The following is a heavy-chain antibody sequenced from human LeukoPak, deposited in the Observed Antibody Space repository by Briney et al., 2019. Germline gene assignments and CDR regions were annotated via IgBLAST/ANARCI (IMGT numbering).Heavy chain of an antibody. Sequence: PSETLSLICAIYSRYFSGYYWSCIRHPPEKGLEWIGELNHSESKNYNPSLKSRVTISVDTSKHQFSLKLSSVTAADTAVYYCARELRLVVVPAAKEINLYYYYYMDVWGKGTTVTVSS. CDR2: LNHSESK. D-gene: IGHD2-2*01. J-gene: IGHJ6*03. CDR3: ARELRLVVVPAAKEINLYYYYYMDV. CDR1: SRYFSGYY. V-gene: IGHV4-34*01.